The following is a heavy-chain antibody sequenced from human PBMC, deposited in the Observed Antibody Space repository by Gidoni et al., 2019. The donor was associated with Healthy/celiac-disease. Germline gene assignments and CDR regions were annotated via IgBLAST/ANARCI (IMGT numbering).Heavy chain of an antibody. CDR3: ARDRGSGSYGYYYYMDV. J-gene: IGHJ6*03. Sequence: QVQLVQSGAEVKKPGASVKVSCKASGYTFTSYYMHWVRQAPGQGLEWMGIINPSGGSTSYAQKCQGRVTMTRDTSTSTVYMELSSLRSEDTAVYYCARDRGSGSYGYYYYMDVWGKGTTVTVSS. V-gene: IGHV1-46*01. D-gene: IGHD3-10*01. CDR1: GYTFTSYY. CDR2: INPSGGST.